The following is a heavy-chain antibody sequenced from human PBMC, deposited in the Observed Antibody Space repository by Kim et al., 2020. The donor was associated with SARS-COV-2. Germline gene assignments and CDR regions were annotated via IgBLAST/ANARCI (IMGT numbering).Heavy chain of an antibody. CDR1: GFTFNTYG. D-gene: IGHD1-26*01. J-gene: IGHJ4*02. V-gene: IGHV3-30*18. CDR2: ISYDGSNK. CDR3: AKSFRGSYFGYDY. Sequence: GGSLRLSCAASGFTFNTYGMHWVRQAPGKGLEWVAVISYDGSNKYYADSVKGRFTISRDNSKNTLYLQMNSLRIEDTAVYYCAKSFRGSYFGYDYWGQGTQVTLPS.